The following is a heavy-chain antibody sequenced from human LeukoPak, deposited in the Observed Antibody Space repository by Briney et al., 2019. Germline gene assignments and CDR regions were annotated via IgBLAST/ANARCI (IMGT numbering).Heavy chain of an antibody. J-gene: IGHJ4*02. V-gene: IGHV3-15*01. CDR2: IKSKTDGGTT. CDR3: TTDVLGYCSSTSCYDDYFDY. Sequence: VGSLRLSSAASGFTFSNAWMSSVSETPGERLEWVGRIKSKTDGGTTDYAAPVKGTLTISRADSKNTLYLQMNSLKTEDTAVYYCTTDVLGYCSSTSCYDDYFDYWGQGTLVTVSS. CDR1: GFTFSNAW. D-gene: IGHD2-2*01.